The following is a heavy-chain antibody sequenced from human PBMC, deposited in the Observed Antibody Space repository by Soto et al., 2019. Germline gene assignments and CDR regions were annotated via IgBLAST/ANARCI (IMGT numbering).Heavy chain of an antibody. CDR1: GYTFTSYG. J-gene: IGHJ6*02. V-gene: IGHV1-18*01. D-gene: IGHD3-9*01. CDR2: ISAYNGNT. CDR3: ARGSGLVQWMPRYYYYGMDV. Sequence: ASVKVSCKASGYTFTSYGISWVRQAPGQGLEWMGWISAYNGNTNYAQKLQGRVTMTTDTSTSTAYMELSSLRSEDTAVYYCARGSGLVQWMPRYYYYGMDVWGQGTTVTVSS.